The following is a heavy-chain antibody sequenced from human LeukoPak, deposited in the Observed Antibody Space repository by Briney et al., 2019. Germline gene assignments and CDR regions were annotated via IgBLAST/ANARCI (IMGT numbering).Heavy chain of an antibody. V-gene: IGHV3-48*03. CDR1: GFTFSSYE. Sequence: GGSLRLSCAASGFTFSSYEMNWVRQAPGKGLEWVSYISSGGSTIYYADSVKGRFTISRDNAKNSLYLQMNSLRAEDTAVYYCARGRYSSGWLFDYWGQGTLATVSS. J-gene: IGHJ4*02. D-gene: IGHD6-19*01. CDR2: ISSGGSTI. CDR3: ARGRYSSGWLFDY.